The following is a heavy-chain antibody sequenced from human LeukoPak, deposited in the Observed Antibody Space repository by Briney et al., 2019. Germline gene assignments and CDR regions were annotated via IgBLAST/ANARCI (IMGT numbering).Heavy chain of an antibody. CDR3: ATGTAAGGGYDKTGFDY. CDR1: GYTLTELS. V-gene: IGHV1-24*01. Sequence: GASVKVSCKVSGYTLTELSMHWVRQAPGKGLEWMGGFDPEDGETIYAQKFQGRVTMTEDTSTDTAYMELSSLRSEDTAVYYCATGTAAGGGYDKTGFDYWGQGTLVTVSS. D-gene: IGHD5-12*01. CDR2: FDPEDGET. J-gene: IGHJ4*02.